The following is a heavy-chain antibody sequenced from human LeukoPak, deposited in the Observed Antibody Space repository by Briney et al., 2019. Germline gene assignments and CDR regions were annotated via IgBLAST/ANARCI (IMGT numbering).Heavy chain of an antibody. J-gene: IGHJ3*02. CDR3: ARGGYCSSTSCSNAFDI. D-gene: IGHD2-2*01. CDR1: GGTFSSYT. CDR2: IIPILGIA. Sequence: ASVKVSCKASGGTFSSYTISWVRQAPGQGLEWMGRIIPILGIANYAQEFQGRVTITADKSTSTAYMELSSLRSEDTAVYYCARGGYCSSTSCSNAFDIWGQGTMVTVSS. V-gene: IGHV1-69*02.